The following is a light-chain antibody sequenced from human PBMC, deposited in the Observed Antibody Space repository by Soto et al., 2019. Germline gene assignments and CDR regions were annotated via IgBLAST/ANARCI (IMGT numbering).Light chain of an antibody. Sequence: DIQMTQSPSTLSASVGDRVTITCRASQSIGSWLAWYQQKPGKAPRLLIYEASSLQSGVPSRFSCSGSGTEFTLTISSLQPDDFATYYCQQYNSYSETFGQGTKLEIK. J-gene: IGKJ2*01. CDR1: QSIGSW. CDR3: QQYNSYSET. CDR2: EAS. V-gene: IGKV1-5*03.